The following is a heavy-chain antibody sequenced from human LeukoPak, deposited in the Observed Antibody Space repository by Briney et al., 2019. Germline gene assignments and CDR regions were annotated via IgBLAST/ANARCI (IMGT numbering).Heavy chain of an antibody. CDR1: GFTFSSYA. D-gene: IGHD3-10*01. J-gene: IGHJ3*02. CDR2: ISGSGGST. CDR3: AKDSFPPAWFGELLDAFDI. Sequence: GGSLRLSCAASGFTFSSYALSWVRQAPGKGLEWVSAISGSGGSTYYADSVRGRFTISRDNSKNTLYLQMNSLRAEDTAVYYCAKDSFPPAWFGELLDAFDIWGQGTMVTVSS. V-gene: IGHV3-23*01.